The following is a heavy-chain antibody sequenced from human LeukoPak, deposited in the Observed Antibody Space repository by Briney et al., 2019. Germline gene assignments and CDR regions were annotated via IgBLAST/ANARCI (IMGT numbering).Heavy chain of an antibody. D-gene: IGHD2-2*01. CDR3: ARGQGYESYYYLDV. CDR2: ISFDGVNT. Sequence: PGGSLRLSCAASGFTFSTYAIHWVRQAPRKGLEWVAVISFDGVNTFYADSVKGRFTISRDNSNNTVYLQMNNLRPEDTADFYCARGQGYESYYYLDVWGKGTTVSVSS. V-gene: IGHV3-30*04. J-gene: IGHJ6*03. CDR1: GFTFSTYA.